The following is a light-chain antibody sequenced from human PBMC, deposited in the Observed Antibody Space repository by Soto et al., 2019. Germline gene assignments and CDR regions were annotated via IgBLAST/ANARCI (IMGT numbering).Light chain of an antibody. Sequence: DIQLTQSPSFLSASVGDRVTITCRASQDINTYLAWYQQKPGKAPKLLIFAASTLQNGVPSRFSGSGSGTDFTVTITSLQPEDFASYYCQQRKSYPITFGQGTRLEMK. CDR1: QDINTY. J-gene: IGKJ5*01. CDR2: AAS. CDR3: QQRKSYPIT. V-gene: IGKV1-9*01.